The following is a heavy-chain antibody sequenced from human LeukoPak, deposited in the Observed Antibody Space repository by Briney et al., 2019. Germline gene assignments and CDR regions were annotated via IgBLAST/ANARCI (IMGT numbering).Heavy chain of an antibody. CDR1: GGSIRSSNLY. V-gene: IGHV4-39*07. CDR2: IYYSGNT. D-gene: IGHD2-21*02. Sequence: TPSETLSLTCTVSGGSIRSSNLYWGWIRQPPGKGLEWIGTIYYSGNTFYNASLKSRVTISVDTSKNQFFLKLNSVTAADTAVYYCARESTGMTFDPWGQGALVTVSS. CDR3: ARESTGMTFDP. J-gene: IGHJ5*02.